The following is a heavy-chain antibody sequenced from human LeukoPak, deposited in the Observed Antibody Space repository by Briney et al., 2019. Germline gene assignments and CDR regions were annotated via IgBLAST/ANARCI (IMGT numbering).Heavy chain of an antibody. CDR3: ARVKATIPFDY. D-gene: IGHD5-12*01. V-gene: IGHV1-2*02. CDR2: IIPNSGGT. CDR1: GYTFTGYY. J-gene: IGHJ4*02. Sequence: VSVKVSCKTSGYTFTGYYMHWVRQAPGQGLEWMGWIIPNSGGTNYAQKFQGRVTLIRDTSISTAYMELSRLTSDDTAVYYCARVKATIPFDYWGQGTLVTVSS.